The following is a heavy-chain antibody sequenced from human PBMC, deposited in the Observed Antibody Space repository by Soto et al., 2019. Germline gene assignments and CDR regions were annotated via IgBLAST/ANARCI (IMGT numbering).Heavy chain of an antibody. CDR2: INAGNGNT. Sequence: QVQLVQSGAEEKKPGASVKVSCKASGYTFTSYAMHWVRQAPGQRLEWMGWINAGNGNTKSSQKFQGRVTITRDTSASTAYMELSSLRSEDTAVYYCARDPSYYGMDVWGQGTTVTVS. CDR3: ARDPSYYGMDV. J-gene: IGHJ6*02. V-gene: IGHV1-3*05. CDR1: GYTFTSYA.